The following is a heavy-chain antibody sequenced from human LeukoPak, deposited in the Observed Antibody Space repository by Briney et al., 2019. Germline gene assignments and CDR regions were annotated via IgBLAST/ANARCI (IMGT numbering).Heavy chain of an antibody. CDR3: AKDRDGIPSYYMDV. CDR1: GFTFSSYA. CDR2: IWFGGSNK. Sequence: PGGSLRLSCAASGFTFSSYAMHWVRQAPGKGLEWVAVIWFGGSNKYYADSVKGRFTISRDNSKNTLYLQMNSLRAEDTAVYYCAKDRDGIPSYYMDVWGKGTTVTVSS. J-gene: IGHJ6*03. V-gene: IGHV3-30*02. D-gene: IGHD5-24*01.